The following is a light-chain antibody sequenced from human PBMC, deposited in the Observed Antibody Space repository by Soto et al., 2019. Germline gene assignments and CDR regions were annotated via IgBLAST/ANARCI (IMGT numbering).Light chain of an antibody. CDR2: GAS. CDR1: QSVSSSY. Sequence: EIVLTQSPGTLSLSPGERATLSCRASQSVSSSYLAWYQQKPGQAPRLLIYGASSRATGIPDRFSGSGSGTDFTLTISRLEPDDFATYYCQQYHGFSFTFGQGTKLEI. V-gene: IGKV3-20*01. J-gene: IGKJ2*01. CDR3: QQYHGFSFT.